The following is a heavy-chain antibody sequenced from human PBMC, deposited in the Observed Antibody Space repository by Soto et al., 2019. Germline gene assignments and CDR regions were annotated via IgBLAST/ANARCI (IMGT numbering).Heavy chain of an antibody. CDR2: ISSNGVST. V-gene: IGHV3-64D*06. CDR1: GLNLNDCA. Sequence: LRLSCSASGLNLNDCAIHWVRQAAGKGLKYVSSISSNGVSTYYADSVKGRFTISRDNSKNTLYLQMNSLRVEDTAVYYCVKDRFVNYWGQGALVTVSS. CDR3: VKDRFVNY. D-gene: IGHD3-3*01. J-gene: IGHJ4*02.